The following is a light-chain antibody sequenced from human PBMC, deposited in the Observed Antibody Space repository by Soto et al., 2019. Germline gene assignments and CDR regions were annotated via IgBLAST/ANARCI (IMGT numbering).Light chain of an antibody. CDR1: SCNVGSNY. J-gene: IGLJ2*01. Sequence: QSVLTQPPSASGTPGQRVTISCSGSSCNVGSNYVYWYQQLPGTAPQLLIYTNNHRPSGVADRFSGSKSGTSASLAISGLRSEDEADYYCAAWDDTLSGPHVVFGGGTKVTVL. V-gene: IGLV1-47*01. CDR2: TNN. CDR3: AAWDDTLSGPHVV.